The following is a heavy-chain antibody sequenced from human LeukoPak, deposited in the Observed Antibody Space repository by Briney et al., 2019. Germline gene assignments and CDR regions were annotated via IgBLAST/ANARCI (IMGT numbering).Heavy chain of an antibody. Sequence: SETLSLTCTVSGGSISSYYWSWIRQPPGKGLEWIGYIYTSGSTNYNPSLKSRVSMSVDTSKNQFSLKLSSVTAADTAVFYCARENSGSYREFDYWGQGTLVTVSS. CDR2: IYTSGST. CDR3: ARENSGSYREFDY. V-gene: IGHV4-4*09. J-gene: IGHJ4*02. D-gene: IGHD1-26*01. CDR1: GGSISSYY.